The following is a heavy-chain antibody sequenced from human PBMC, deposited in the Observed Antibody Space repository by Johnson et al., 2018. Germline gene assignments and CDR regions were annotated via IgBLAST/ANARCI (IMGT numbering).Heavy chain of an antibody. V-gene: IGHV3-30*18. CDR1: GFTFSSYG. D-gene: IGHD1-26*01. CDR3: AKGGVMEWEDYGPFQY. CDR2: ISYDGSNK. Sequence: QVQLVESGGGVVQPGRSLRLSCAASGFTFSSYGMHWVRQAPGKGLEWVAVISYDGSNKYYGDSVKARSTISRDNSKNTLYLQMNSLRAEGTAVYYCAKGGVMEWEDYGPFQYWGPGTLVTVSS. J-gene: IGHJ1*01.